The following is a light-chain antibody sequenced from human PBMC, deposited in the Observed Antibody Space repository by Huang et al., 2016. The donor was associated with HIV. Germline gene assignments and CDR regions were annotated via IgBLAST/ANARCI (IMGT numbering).Light chain of an antibody. CDR3: QHYDNLRT. CDR2: DAS. CDR1: QDISNY. V-gene: IGKV1-33*01. Sequence: DIQMTQSPSSLSASVGDRVTITCQASQDISNYLNWYQQKPGKAPKLLIYDASNLETGVSSRFSGSGSGTDFTFTISSLQPEGIATYYCQHYDNLRTFGQGTKVEIK. J-gene: IGKJ1*01.